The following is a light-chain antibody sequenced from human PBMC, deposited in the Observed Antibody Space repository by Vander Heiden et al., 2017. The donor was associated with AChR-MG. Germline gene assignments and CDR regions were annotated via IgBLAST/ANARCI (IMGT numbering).Light chain of an antibody. CDR3: RQSIKTPRT. CDR2: AVS. J-gene: IGKJ1*01. CDR1: QSLSSY. V-gene: IGKV1-39*01. Sequence: DIQMTQSPSSLSASAGDRVTITCRASQSLSSYLNWYQQKLGKAPQLLIYAVSNLQSGVPSRFSGSGSGTDFTLKISSLEAEDVAAYYCRQSIKTPRTFGQGTQVEIK.